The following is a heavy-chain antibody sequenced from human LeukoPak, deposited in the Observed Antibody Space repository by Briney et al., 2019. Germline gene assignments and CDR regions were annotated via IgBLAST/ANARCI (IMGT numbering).Heavy chain of an antibody. D-gene: IGHD2/OR15-2a*01. CDR2: IRGSDNTT. CDR1: GFTVITND. J-gene: IGHJ4*02. CDR3: ARGSYLYYFDY. V-gene: IGHV3-48*03. Sequence: PGGSLRLSCAASGFTVITNDMTWVRQAPGQGLEWVSYIRGSDNTTFYADSVRGRFTISRDNAKNSLFLQMNSLRAEDTAIYYCARGSYLYYFDYWGQGALVTVSS.